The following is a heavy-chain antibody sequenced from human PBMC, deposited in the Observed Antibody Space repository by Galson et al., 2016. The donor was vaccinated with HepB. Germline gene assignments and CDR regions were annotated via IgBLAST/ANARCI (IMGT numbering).Heavy chain of an antibody. V-gene: IGHV2-70*01. D-gene: IGHD6-13*01. CDR1: GFSLRTSGMC. CDR3: ARTLNTYSRKAYFDY. J-gene: IGHJ4*02. CDR2: IDWDDDK. Sequence: PALVKPTQTLTLTCTFSGFSLRTSGMCVSWIRQPPGKALEWLALIDWDDDKYYSTSLKTRLTISKGTSKNQVVLTMTNMDPVDTATYYCARTLNTYSRKAYFDYWGQGTLVTVSS.